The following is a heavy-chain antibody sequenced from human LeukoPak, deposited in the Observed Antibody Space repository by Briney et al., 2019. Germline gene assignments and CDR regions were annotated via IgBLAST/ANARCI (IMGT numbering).Heavy chain of an antibody. Sequence: PGGSLRLSCAASAFTFSSYEMNWVRQSPGKGLEWVSCISSSGSTIYYADSVKGRFTISRDNAKNSLYLQMNSLRAEDTAVYYCARALYDSSGYLDYWGPGTLVTVSS. CDR2: ISSSGSTI. J-gene: IGHJ4*02. D-gene: IGHD3-22*01. V-gene: IGHV3-48*03. CDR1: AFTFSSYE. CDR3: ARALYDSSGYLDY.